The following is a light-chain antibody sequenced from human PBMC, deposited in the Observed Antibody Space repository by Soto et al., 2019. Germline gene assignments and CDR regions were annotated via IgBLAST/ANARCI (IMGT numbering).Light chain of an antibody. J-gene: IGKJ5*01. Sequence: EIVLTQSPGTLSLSPGEGASLSCRASQAISGNYLAWYQHKPGRAPRLLMYGASSRATGIPDRFSGSGSGTDFTLTISGLEPEDFAVYYCQQYGSSPPITFGQGTRLEIK. CDR1: QAISGNY. V-gene: IGKV3-20*01. CDR2: GAS. CDR3: QQYGSSPPIT.